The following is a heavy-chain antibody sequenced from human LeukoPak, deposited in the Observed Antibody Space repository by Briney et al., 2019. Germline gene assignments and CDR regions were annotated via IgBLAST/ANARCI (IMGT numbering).Heavy chain of an antibody. CDR1: GGSISSGDYY. CDR3: ARHPRGRYCSSTSCYRGRFDY. J-gene: IGHJ4*02. Sequence: PSQTLSLTCTVSGGSISSGDYYWSWIRQPPGKGLEWIGYIYYSGSTYYNPSLKSRVTISVDTSKNQFSLKLSSVTAADTAVYYCARHPRGRYCSSTSCYRGRFDYWGQGTLVTVSS. V-gene: IGHV4-30-4*08. CDR2: IYYSGST. D-gene: IGHD2-2*01.